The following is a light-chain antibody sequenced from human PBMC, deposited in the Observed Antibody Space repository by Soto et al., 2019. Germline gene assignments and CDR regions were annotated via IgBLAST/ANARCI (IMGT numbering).Light chain of an antibody. CDR1: QSVSGS. CDR2: DAS. CDR3: QKYGSSPRT. J-gene: IGKJ1*01. V-gene: IGKV3D-20*01. Sequence: CPALLSLSPWEKANRSSMACQSVSGSLGWYQQKPGQAPRLIIYDASVRATGITDRFSGRGSGTDFSLAISSLGPEDFAAYYCQKYGSSPRTFGQGTKVDIK.